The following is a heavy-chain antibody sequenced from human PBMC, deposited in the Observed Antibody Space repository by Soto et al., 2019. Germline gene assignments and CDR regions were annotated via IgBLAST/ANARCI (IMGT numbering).Heavy chain of an antibody. Sequence: ASVKVSCKASGYTFTSYYMHWVRQAPGQGLEWMGIINPSGGSTSYAQKFQGRVTMTRDTSTSTVYMELSSLRSEDTAVYYCARGCSGGSCYSWVPYYWGQGTLVTVSS. D-gene: IGHD2-15*01. V-gene: IGHV1-46*01. CDR3: ARGCSGGSCYSWVPYY. J-gene: IGHJ4*02. CDR1: GYTFTSYY. CDR2: INPSGGST.